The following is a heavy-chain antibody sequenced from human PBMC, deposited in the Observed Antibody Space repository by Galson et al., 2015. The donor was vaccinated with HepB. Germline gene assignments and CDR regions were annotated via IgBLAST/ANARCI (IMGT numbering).Heavy chain of an antibody. J-gene: IGHJ6*02. Sequence: SLRLSCAAFGFTFSSYAMHWVRQAPGKGLEWVAVISYDGSNKYYADSVKGRFTISRDNSKNTLYLQMNSLRAEDTAVYYCARDGSSGWYDWYYYYGMDVWGQGTTVTVSS. CDR1: GFTFSSYA. CDR2: ISYDGSNK. D-gene: IGHD6-19*01. V-gene: IGHV3-30-3*01. CDR3: ARDGSSGWYDWYYYYGMDV.